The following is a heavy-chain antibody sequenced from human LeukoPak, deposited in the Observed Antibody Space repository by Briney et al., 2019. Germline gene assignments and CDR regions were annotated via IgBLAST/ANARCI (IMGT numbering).Heavy chain of an antibody. J-gene: IGHJ4*02. CDR3: ARSDIVLMVYAIAPFDY. Sequence: ASVKVSCKASGYTFTSYDINWVRQATGQGLEWMVWMNPNSGNTGYAQKFQGRVTITADKSTSTAYMELSSLRSEDTAVYYCARSDIVLMVYAIAPFDYWGQGTLVTVSS. D-gene: IGHD2-8*01. CDR1: GYTFTSYD. V-gene: IGHV1-8*01. CDR2: MNPNSGNT.